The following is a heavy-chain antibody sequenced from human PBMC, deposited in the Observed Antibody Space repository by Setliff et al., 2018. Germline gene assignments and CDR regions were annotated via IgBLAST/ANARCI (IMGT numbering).Heavy chain of an antibody. V-gene: IGHV3-23*01. D-gene: IGHD3-9*01. CDR2: ISGGGINT. J-gene: IGHJ4*02. Sequence: TFSNYAINWVRQAPGQGLEWVSGISGGGINTDYADSVKGRFTISRDNAKDTLYLQMNSLRAEDTAVYYCAKDISRTGYYYFDYWGRGTLVTVSS. CDR1: TFSNYA. CDR3: AKDISRTGYYYFDY.